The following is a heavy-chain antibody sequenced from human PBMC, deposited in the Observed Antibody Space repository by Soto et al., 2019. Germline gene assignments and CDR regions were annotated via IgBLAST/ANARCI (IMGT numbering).Heavy chain of an antibody. CDR3: ASGYYYAD. CDR2: INHSGST. Sequence: QVQLQQWGAGLLKPSETLSLTCAVYGGSFSGYYWSWIRQPPGKGLEWIGEINHSGSTNYNPSLXSXAXXSVDTSKNQFSLKLSSVTAADTAVYYCASGYYYADWGQGTLVTVSS. CDR1: GGSFSGYY. J-gene: IGHJ4*02. V-gene: IGHV4-34*01.